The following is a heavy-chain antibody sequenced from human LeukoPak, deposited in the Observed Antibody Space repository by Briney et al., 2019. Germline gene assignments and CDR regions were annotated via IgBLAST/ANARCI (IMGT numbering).Heavy chain of an antibody. D-gene: IGHD2-15*01. CDR2: ISSSSTI. CDR3: ARDNGYCSGGSCYRYGMDV. J-gene: IGHJ6*02. Sequence: PGGSLRLSCAASGFTFSSYSMNWVRQAPGKGLEWVSYISSSSTIYYADSVEGRFTISRDNAKNSLYLQMNSLRAEDTAVYYCARDNGYCSGGSCYRYGMDVWGQGTTVTVSS. CDR1: GFTFSSYS. V-gene: IGHV3-48*01.